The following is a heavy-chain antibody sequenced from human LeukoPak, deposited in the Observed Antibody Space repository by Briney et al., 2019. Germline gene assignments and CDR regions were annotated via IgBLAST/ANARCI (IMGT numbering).Heavy chain of an antibody. V-gene: IGHV3-23*01. J-gene: IGHJ4*02. D-gene: IGHD3-3*01. CDR2: ISGSGGST. Sequence: PGGSLRLSCAASGFTFSSYAMSWVRQAPGKGLEWVSAISGSGGSTYYADSVKGRFTISRDNSKNTLYLQMNSLRAEDTAVYYCAKGREAIFGVVIIPANYWGQGTQVTVSS. CDR3: AKGREAIFGVVIIPANY. CDR1: GFTFSSYA.